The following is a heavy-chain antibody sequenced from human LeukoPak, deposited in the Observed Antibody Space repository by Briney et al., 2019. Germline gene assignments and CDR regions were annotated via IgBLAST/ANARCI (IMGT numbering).Heavy chain of an antibody. CDR1: GGTFSSYA. J-gene: IGHJ3*02. D-gene: IGHD2-2*01. CDR3: ARPLEGQLLILGAFDI. V-gene: IGHV1-69*05. Sequence: ASVKVSCKASGGTFSSYAISWVRQAPGQGLEWMGGIIPIFGTANYAQKFQGRVTITTDESTSTAYMELSSLRSEDTAVYYCARPLEGQLLILGAFDIWGQGTMVTVSS. CDR2: IIPIFGTA.